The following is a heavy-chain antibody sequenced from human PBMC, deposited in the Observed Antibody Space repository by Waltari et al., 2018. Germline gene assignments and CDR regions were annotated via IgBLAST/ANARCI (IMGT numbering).Heavy chain of an antibody. V-gene: IGHV4-39*01. D-gene: IGHD3-3*01. CDR3: ASLITIFGVVIDDAFDI. J-gene: IGHJ3*02. Sequence: QLQLQESGPRLVKPSETLSLTCTVSGASISSSRYFWGWIRHPPGKGLEWIGSIYYSGSTFYNPSLKSRVTISVDTSKNQFSLRLSSVTAADTAVYYCASLITIFGVVIDDAFDIWGQGTMVTVSS. CDR1: GASISSSRYF. CDR2: IYYSGST.